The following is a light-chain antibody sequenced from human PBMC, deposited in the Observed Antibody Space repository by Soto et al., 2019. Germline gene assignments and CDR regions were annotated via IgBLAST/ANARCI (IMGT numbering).Light chain of an antibody. Sequence: QSVLTQPPSASGSPGQSVAISCTGTSSDVGGYSYVSWYQQHPGKAPKLMIYEVNKRPSGVPDRFSGSKSGNTASLTVSGLQAEDEADYYCSSYAGSRNVVGSGTKVTVL. CDR3: SSYAGSRNV. J-gene: IGLJ1*01. V-gene: IGLV2-8*01. CDR1: SSDVGGYSY. CDR2: EVN.